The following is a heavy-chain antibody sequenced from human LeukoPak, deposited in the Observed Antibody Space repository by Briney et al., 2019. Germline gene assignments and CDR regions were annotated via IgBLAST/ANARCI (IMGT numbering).Heavy chain of an antibody. Sequence: SETLSLTCTVSGGSISTYYWSWIRQPPRKGLEWIAYIYYSGSPNYNPSLKSRVTISVDTSKNQFSLKLSSVTAADTAVYYCARHGGSYSFDYWGQGTLVTVSS. CDR3: ARHGGSYSFDY. D-gene: IGHD1-26*01. CDR1: GGSISTYY. CDR2: IYYSGSP. J-gene: IGHJ4*02. V-gene: IGHV4-59*08.